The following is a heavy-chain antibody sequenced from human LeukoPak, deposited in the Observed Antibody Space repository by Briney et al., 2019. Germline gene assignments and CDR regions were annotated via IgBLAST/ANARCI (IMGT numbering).Heavy chain of an antibody. CDR3: ARDQGSMIVVRMTNWYFDL. CDR1: GFTFSNYW. V-gene: IGHV3-7*01. CDR2: INQDGSEM. J-gene: IGHJ2*01. Sequence: RGSLRLSCAASGFTFSNYWMSWVRQAPGKGLEWLANINQDGSEMYDVDSVKGRFTISRDNGKNSLYLQINSLRADDTAVYYCARDQGSMIVVRMTNWYFDLWGRGTLVTVSS. D-gene: IGHD3-22*01.